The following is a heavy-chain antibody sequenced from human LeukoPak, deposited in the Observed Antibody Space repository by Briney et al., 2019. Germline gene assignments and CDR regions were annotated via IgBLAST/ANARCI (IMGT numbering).Heavy chain of an antibody. D-gene: IGHD1-26*01. Sequence: SETLSLTWTVSGASLTISSYYWGWIRQPPGKGLEWIGSIYYSGSTYYNPSLKSRVTISVDTSKNQFSLKLSSVTAADTAVYYCARRTVGATQTAAFDVWGQGTMVTVSS. CDR1: GASLTISSYY. CDR2: IYYSGST. CDR3: ARRTVGATQTAAFDV. V-gene: IGHV4-39*01. J-gene: IGHJ3*01.